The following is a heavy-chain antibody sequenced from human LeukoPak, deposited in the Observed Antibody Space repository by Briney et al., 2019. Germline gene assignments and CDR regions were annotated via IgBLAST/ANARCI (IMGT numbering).Heavy chain of an antibody. CDR1: GFTFSRYW. CDR3: ARTYYDFWSGSRNIYYFDY. Sequence: GGSLRLSCAASGFTFSRYWMSWVRQAPGKGLEWVANINQDGSERYSVDSVKGRFTISRDNAENSLYLQMNSLRAEDTAVYYCARTYYDFWSGSRNIYYFDYWGQGTLVTVSS. CDR2: INQDGSER. J-gene: IGHJ4*02. V-gene: IGHV3-7*03. D-gene: IGHD3-3*01.